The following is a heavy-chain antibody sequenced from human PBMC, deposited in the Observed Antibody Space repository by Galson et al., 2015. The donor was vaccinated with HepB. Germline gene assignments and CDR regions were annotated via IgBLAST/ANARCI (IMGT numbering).Heavy chain of an antibody. Sequence: LSLSCAASGFTFSGSAMHWVRQTSGKGLEWVGRIRSKASSYATAYAASVKGRFTIFSDDSKSTAYLQMNSLKTEDTAVYYCTRICVTIIVVVILDYWGQGTLVTVSS. CDR2: IRSKASSYAT. CDR3: TRICVTIIVVVILDY. D-gene: IGHD3-22*01. V-gene: IGHV3-73*01. CDR1: GFTFSGSA. J-gene: IGHJ4*02.